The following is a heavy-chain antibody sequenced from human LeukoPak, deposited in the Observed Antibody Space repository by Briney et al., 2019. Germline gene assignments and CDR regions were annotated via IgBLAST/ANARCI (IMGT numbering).Heavy chain of an antibody. CDR2: IYYSGST. Sequence: PSETLSLTCTVSGGSISSGDYYWSWIRQPPGKGLEWIGYIYYSGSTYYNPSLKSRVTISVDTSKNQFSLKLSSVTAADTAVYYCAGVIAAAGTLSPFDYWGQGTLVTVSS. D-gene: IGHD6-13*01. CDR1: GGSISSGDYY. J-gene: IGHJ4*02. V-gene: IGHV4-30-4*08. CDR3: AGVIAAAGTLSPFDY.